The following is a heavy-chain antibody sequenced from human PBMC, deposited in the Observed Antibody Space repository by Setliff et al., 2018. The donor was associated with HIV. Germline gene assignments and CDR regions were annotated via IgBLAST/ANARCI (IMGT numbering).Heavy chain of an antibody. V-gene: IGHV1-46*03. CDR2: INPSGGST. J-gene: IGHJ6*03. D-gene: IGHD2-15*01. CDR3: ARRAGTPNYYYYYMDV. Sequence: ASVKVSCKASGYTFTSYYLHWVRQAPGQGLEWMGIINPSGGSTSYAQKFQDRITMTSDTSTSTVYMELSSLRSDDTAMYYCARRAGTPNYYYYYMDVWGKGATVTVSS. CDR1: GYTFTSYY.